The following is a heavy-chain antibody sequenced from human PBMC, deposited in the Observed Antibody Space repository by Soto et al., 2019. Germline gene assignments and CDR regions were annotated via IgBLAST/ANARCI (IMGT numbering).Heavy chain of an antibody. CDR3: ARTTYYDFWSGYHLYFDY. CDR2: IYYSGST. CDR1: SDSISNYY. V-gene: IGHV4-59*01. J-gene: IGHJ4*02. D-gene: IGHD3-3*01. Sequence: SETLSLTCTVSSDSISNYYWSWIRQPPGKGLEWIGYIYYSGSTNYNPSLKSRVTISVDTSKNQFSLKLSSVTAADTAVYYCARTTYYDFWSGYHLYFDYWGQGTLVTVSS.